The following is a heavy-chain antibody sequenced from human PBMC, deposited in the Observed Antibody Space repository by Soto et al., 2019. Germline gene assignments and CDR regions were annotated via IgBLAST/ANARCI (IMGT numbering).Heavy chain of an antibody. J-gene: IGHJ6*02. CDR1: GGTLSNYG. CDR2: IIPVFGTA. CDR3: ARGDATKIIVTTYYGMDI. V-gene: IGHV1-69*12. D-gene: IGHD4-17*01. Sequence: QVQLVQSGAEVKKPGSSVKVSCKASGGTLSNYGVSWVRQAPGQGLEWLGGIIPVFGTANYAHKFQGRLKISADESTSTVYMDVSSLRSEDTAVYYCARGDATKIIVTTYYGMDIWGQGTTVTVSS.